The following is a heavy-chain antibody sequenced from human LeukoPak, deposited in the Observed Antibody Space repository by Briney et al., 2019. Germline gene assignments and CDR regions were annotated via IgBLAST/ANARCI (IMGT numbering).Heavy chain of an antibody. CDR1: GFTFSSYS. CDR2: ISSSSSYI. V-gene: IGHV3-21*01. Sequence: GGSLRLSCAASGFTFSSYSMNWVRPAPGKGLEWVSSISSSSSYIYYADSVKGRFTISRDNAKNSLYLQMNSLRAEDTAVYYCARGSYDYKIDYWGQGTLVTVSS. CDR3: ARGSYDYKIDY. J-gene: IGHJ4*02. D-gene: IGHD4/OR15-4a*01.